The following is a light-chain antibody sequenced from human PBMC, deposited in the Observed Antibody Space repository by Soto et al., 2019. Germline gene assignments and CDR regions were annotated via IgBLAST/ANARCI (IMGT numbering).Light chain of an antibody. V-gene: IGKV1-5*03. Sequence: DIPMTQSPSTLSASVGDRVTITCRASQSISSWLAWYQQKPGKAPKLLIYKASSLESGVPSRFSGSGSGTEFTLTSSSLQPDDFATYYCQQYSSYQYTFGQGTKLEIK. CDR3: QQYSSYQYT. CDR2: KAS. J-gene: IGKJ2*01. CDR1: QSISSW.